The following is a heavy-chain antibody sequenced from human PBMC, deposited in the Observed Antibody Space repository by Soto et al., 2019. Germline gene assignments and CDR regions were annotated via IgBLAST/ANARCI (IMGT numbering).Heavy chain of an antibody. Sequence: EVQLLESGGGLVQPGGSLRLSCAASGFTFSNYAMSWVRQAPGKGLEWVSAISGSGGSTYYADSVQGRFTIYRDNSKNTLDLRMTSLTAEDTDVYSCAKSQSAAAYYYYGMDVWGQGTTVTVS. D-gene: IGHD2-2*01. J-gene: IGHJ6*02. CDR3: AKSQSAAAYYYYGMDV. V-gene: IGHV3-23*01. CDR2: ISGSGGST. CDR1: GFTFSNYA.